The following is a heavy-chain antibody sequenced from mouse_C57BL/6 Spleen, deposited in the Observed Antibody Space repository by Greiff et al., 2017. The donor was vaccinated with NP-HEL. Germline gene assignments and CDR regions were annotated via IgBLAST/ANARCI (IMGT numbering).Heavy chain of an antibody. CDR1: GYTFTSYW. Sequence: QVQLQQPGAELVKPGASVKLSCKASGYTFTSYWMHWVKQRPGQGLEWIGMIHPNSGSTNYNEKFKSKATLTVDKSSSTAYMQLSSLTSEDSAVYYCANYGSSQGYAMDYWGQGTSVTVSS. D-gene: IGHD1-1*01. CDR2: IHPNSGST. CDR3: ANYGSSQGYAMDY. V-gene: IGHV1-64*01. J-gene: IGHJ4*01.